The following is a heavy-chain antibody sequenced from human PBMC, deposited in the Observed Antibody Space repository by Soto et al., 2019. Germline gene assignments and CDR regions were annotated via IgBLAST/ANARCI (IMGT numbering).Heavy chain of an antibody. J-gene: IGHJ5*02. D-gene: IGHD2-15*01. CDR3: ARDGSSTANWIDP. V-gene: IGHV4-34*01. CDR1: GGSFSGYY. CDR2: INDSGIT. Sequence: PSETLSLTCSVYGGSFSGYYWSWIRQPPGKGLEWIGEINDSGITNYNPSLKSRVTMSVDTSKNQLSLKLSSVTAADTGVYYCARDGSSTANWIDPWGQGTPVTVSS.